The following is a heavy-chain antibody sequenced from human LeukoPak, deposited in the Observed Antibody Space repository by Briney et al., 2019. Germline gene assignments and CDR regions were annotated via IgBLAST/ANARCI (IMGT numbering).Heavy chain of an antibody. D-gene: IGHD2-15*01. CDR2: INPNSGGT. V-gene: IGHV1-2*02. CDR3: ALTGPGSSSHYIWFDP. J-gene: IGHJ5*02. CDR1: GYTFTGYY. Sequence: ASLKVSCKPSGYTFTGYYMHWVRQAPGQGLEWMGWINPNSGGTNYAQKFQGRVTMTRDTSISTAYRELSRLRSDDTAVYYCALTGPGSSSHYIWFDPWGQGTLVTVSS.